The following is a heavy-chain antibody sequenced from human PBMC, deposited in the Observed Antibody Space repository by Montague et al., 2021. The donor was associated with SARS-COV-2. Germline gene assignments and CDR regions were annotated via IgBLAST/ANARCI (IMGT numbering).Heavy chain of an antibody. CDR2: INSDGSST. Sequence: SLRLSCAASGFTFSTYWMFWVRQAPGKGLVWSSHINSDGSSTSYADSVEGRFTISRDNAKNTLYLQMNSLRVEDTAVYYCVRAPGSYSALDLWGQGTMVTVSS. J-gene: IGHJ3*01. CDR1: GFTFSTYW. D-gene: IGHD1-26*01. CDR3: VRAPGSYSALDL. V-gene: IGHV3-74*01.